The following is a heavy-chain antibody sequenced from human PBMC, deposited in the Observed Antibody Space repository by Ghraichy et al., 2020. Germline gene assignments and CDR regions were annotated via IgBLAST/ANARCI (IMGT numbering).Heavy chain of an antibody. J-gene: IGHJ4*02. CDR2: INQDGSDK. V-gene: IGHV3-7*03. CDR3: ARDPYHGSLDY. D-gene: IGHD2-2*01. CDR1: GFTFSTSW. Sequence: GGSLRLSCVASGFTFSTSWMSWVRQAPGKGLEWVANINQDGSDKYYVASVRGRFTISRDNAKNSLYLQMNSLRAEDTAVYYCARDPYHGSLDYWGQGTLVTGSS.